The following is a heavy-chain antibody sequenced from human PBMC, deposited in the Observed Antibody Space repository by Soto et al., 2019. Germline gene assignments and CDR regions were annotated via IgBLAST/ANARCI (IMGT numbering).Heavy chain of an antibody. CDR1: GGSISNYY. V-gene: IGHV4-59*08. CDR3: ARQTRYSDSSGYYAN. D-gene: IGHD3-22*01. Sequence: SETLSLTCTVSGGSISNYYWSWIRQSPGKGLEWIGFTHYSGTTNYNPSLQSRVTMSVDTSKNQFSLELTSVTAADTAVYYCARQTRYSDSSGYYANWGQGTLVTVSS. CDR2: THYSGTT. J-gene: IGHJ4*02.